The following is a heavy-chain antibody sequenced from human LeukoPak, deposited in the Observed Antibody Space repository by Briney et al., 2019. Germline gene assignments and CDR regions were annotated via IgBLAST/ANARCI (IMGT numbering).Heavy chain of an antibody. D-gene: IGHD2-2*01. CDR3: AREVPAAMNAFDI. J-gene: IGHJ3*02. Sequence: GGSLRLSCVASGFNFNMFWMSWVRQAPGKGLEWVTNIKQDGSAKFYVGSVRGRFDISRDNARKSVFLQMNSLRVDDTAVYYCAREVPAAMNAFDIWGQGTMVTVSS. CDR2: IKQDGSAK. V-gene: IGHV3-7*01. CDR1: GFNFNMFW.